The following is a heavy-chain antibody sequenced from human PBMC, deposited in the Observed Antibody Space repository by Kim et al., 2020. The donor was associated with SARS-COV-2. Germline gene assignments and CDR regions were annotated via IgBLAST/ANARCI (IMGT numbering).Heavy chain of an antibody. D-gene: IGHD3-10*01. Sequence: SVKGRFTISRDNSKNTLYLQMNSLRAEDTAVYYCAKDAAVFYGSGSYSDYWGQGTLVTVSS. V-gene: IGHV3-30*02. J-gene: IGHJ4*02. CDR3: AKDAAVFYGSGSYSDY.